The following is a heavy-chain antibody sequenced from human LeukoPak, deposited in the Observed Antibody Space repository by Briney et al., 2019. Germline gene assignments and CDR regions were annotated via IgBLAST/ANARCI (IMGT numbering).Heavy chain of an antibody. CDR2: ISYDGSNK. J-gene: IGHJ3*02. Sequence: GGSLRLSCAASGFTFSSYAMHWVRQAPGKGLEWVAVISYDGSNKYYADSVKGRFTISRDNSKNTLYLQMNSLRAEDTAVYYCAREGSGWHPGAFDIWGQGTMVTVSS. V-gene: IGHV3-30-3*01. CDR3: AREGSGWHPGAFDI. D-gene: IGHD6-19*01. CDR1: GFTFSSYA.